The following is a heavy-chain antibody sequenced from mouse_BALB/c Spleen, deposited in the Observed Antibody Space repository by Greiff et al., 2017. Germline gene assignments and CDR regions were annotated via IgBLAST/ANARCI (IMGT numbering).Heavy chain of an antibody. CDR3: ARKFITTATCDY. CDR2: IDPANGNT. V-gene: IGHV14-3*02. CDR1: GFNIKDTY. Sequence: VQLQQSGAELVKPGASVKLSCTASGFNIKDTYMHWVKQRPEQGLEWIGRIDPANGNTKYDPKFQGKATITADTSSNTAYLQLSSLTSEDTAVYYCARKFITTATCDYWGQGTTLTVSS. D-gene: IGHD1-2*01. J-gene: IGHJ2*01.